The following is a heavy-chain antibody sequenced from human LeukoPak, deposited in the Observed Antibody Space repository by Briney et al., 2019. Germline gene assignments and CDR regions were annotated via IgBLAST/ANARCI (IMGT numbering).Heavy chain of an antibody. CDR1: GGSFSGYY. V-gene: IGHV4-34*01. D-gene: IGHD3-10*01. CDR2: INHSGST. J-gene: IGHJ5*02. Sequence: SETLSLTCAVYGGSFSGYYWSWIRQPPGKGLEWIGEINHSGSTNYNPSLKSRVTISVDTSKNQFSLKLSSVTAADTAVYYCAGGTYYYGSGSYSRWFDPWGQGTLVTVSS. CDR3: AGGTYYYGSGSYSRWFDP.